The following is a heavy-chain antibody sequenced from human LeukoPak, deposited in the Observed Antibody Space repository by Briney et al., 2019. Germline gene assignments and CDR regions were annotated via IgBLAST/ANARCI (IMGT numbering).Heavy chain of an antibody. CDR1: GGSFSGYY. CDR3: ARGHGRRWPNYYYYYGMDV. CDR2: INHSGST. D-gene: IGHD1-26*01. Sequence: SETLSLTCAVYGGSFSGYYWSWIRQPPGKGLEWIGEINHSGSTNYNSSLKSRVTISVDTSKNQFSLKLSSVTAGDTAVYYCARGHGRRWPNYYYYYGMDVWGQGTTVTVSS. J-gene: IGHJ6*02. V-gene: IGHV4-34*01.